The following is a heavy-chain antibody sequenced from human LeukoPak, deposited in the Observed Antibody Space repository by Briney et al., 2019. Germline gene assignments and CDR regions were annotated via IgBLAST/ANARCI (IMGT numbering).Heavy chain of an antibody. J-gene: IGHJ4*02. CDR2: IYYSGST. CDR3: PRAAYYDSSLPDFDY. Sequence: PSQTLSLTCTVSGGSISSGGYYWNWIRQHPGKGLEWIGYIYYSGSTYYNPSLKSRVTISVDTSKNQFSLKLSSVTAADTAVYYCPRAAYYDSSLPDFDYWGQGTLVTVSS. CDR1: GGSISSGGYY. V-gene: IGHV4-31*03. D-gene: IGHD3-22*01.